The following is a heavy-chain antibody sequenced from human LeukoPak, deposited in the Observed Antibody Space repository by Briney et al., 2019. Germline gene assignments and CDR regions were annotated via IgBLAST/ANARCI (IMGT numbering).Heavy chain of an antibody. J-gene: IGHJ6*02. CDR2: ISYDGSNK. V-gene: IGHV3-30-3*01. Sequence: RGSLRLSCAASGFTFSSYAIHWVRHAPGKGLEWVAVISYDGSNKYYADSVKGRFTISRDNSKNTLYLQMNSLRAGDTAVYYCARGTPSSSGWLYYGMDVWGQGTTVTVSS. D-gene: IGHD6-19*01. CDR1: GFTFSSYA. CDR3: ARGTPSSSGWLYYGMDV.